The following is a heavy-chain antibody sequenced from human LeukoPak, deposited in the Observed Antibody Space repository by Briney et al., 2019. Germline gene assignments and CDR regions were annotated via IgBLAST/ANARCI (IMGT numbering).Heavy chain of an antibody. CDR2: IKEDGSER. J-gene: IGHJ6*02. CDR1: AFIFSGHW. CDR3: ARGGGLDV. V-gene: IGHV3-7*04. Sequence: TGGSLRLSCEGSAFIFSGHWMNWVRQTPGKGLEWVASIKEDGSERQYVDSVKGRFTISRDNSKNTLYLQMNSLRAEDTAVYYCARGGGLDVWGQGATVTVSS.